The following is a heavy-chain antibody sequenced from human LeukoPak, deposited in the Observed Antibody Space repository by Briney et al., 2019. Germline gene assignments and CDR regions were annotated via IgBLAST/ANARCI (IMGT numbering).Heavy chain of an antibody. CDR2: INHSGST. V-gene: IGHV4-34*01. D-gene: IGHD2-2*01. J-gene: IGHJ4*02. CDR3: ARVWRYCSSTSCPGPLDY. Sequence: PSETLSLTCAVYGGSFSDYYWSWIRQPPGKGLEWIGEINHSGSTNYNPSLKSRVTISVDTPKNQFSLKLSSVTAADTAVYYCARVWRYCSSTSCPGPLDYWGQGTLVTVSS. CDR1: GGSFSDYY.